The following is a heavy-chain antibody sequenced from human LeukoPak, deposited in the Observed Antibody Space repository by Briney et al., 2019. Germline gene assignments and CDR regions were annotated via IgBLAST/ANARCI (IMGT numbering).Heavy chain of an antibody. Sequence: GGSLRLSCVASGFTLSDHWMYWVRQGPGRGLAHVSRIESDASRTTYADSVKGRFIISRDDAKNTLYLQMNSLRGEDTAVYYCVKGGHKLDIQTTHYYYGLDVWGQGTTVAVSS. J-gene: IGHJ6*02. CDR2: IESDASRT. CDR1: GFTLSDHW. V-gene: IGHV3-74*03. D-gene: IGHD4-17*01. CDR3: VKGGHKLDIQTTHYYYGLDV.